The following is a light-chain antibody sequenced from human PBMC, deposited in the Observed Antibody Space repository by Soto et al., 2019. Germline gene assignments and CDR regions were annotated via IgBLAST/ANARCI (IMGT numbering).Light chain of an antibody. V-gene: IGLV1-40*01. Sequence: ALTQPPSLSVSPGQRVTIACAGSSSNIGAGYDVHCYQQRPGTAPKLLIYGNKNRPSGVPDRFSGSKSGTSASLAITGLQAEDEADYYCQSYDSSLSVSYVFGTGTKVTVL. CDR2: GNK. J-gene: IGLJ1*01. CDR3: QSYDSSLSVSYV. CDR1: SSNIGAGYD.